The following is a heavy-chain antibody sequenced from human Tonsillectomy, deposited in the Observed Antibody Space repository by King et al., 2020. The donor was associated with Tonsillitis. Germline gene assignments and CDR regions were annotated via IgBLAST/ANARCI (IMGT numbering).Heavy chain of an antibody. CDR3: ARHKGGAVAVNSVVLYYYYGMDV. D-gene: IGHD6-19*01. CDR1: GGSISSYY. V-gene: IGHV4-59*08. CDR2: VYYSGST. J-gene: IGHJ6*02. Sequence: QLQESGPGLVKPSETLSLTCTVSGGSISSYYWSWIRQPPGKGLEWIGYVYYSGSTNYNPSLKSRVTISVDTSKNQFSLKLSSVTAAATAVYYCARHKGGAVAVNSVVLYYYYGMDVWGQGTTVTVSS.